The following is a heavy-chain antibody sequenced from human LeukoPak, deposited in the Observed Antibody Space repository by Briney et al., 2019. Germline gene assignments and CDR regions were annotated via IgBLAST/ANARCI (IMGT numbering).Heavy chain of an antibody. CDR3: ARDALHTAHLDY. CDR1: GFTFSSYR. V-gene: IGHV3-48*02. D-gene: IGHD5-18*01. J-gene: IGHJ4*02. CDR2: ISGSSSNI. Sequence: QLGGSLRLSCAASGFTFSSYRMNWVRQAPGKGLEWVSYISGSSSNIYYADSVKGRFTISRDNAKNSLYLQMNSLRDEDTAVYYCARDALHTAHLDYWGQGTLVTVSS.